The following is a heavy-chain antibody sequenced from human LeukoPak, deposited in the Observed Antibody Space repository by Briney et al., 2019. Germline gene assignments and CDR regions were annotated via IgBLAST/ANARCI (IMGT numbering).Heavy chain of an antibody. V-gene: IGHV4-59*01. D-gene: IGHD2-21*01. CDR1: GGSISSYY. CDR3: ASGHCGGDCYSDAFDI. J-gene: IGHJ3*02. Sequence: SETLSLTCTVSGGSISSYYWSWIRQPPGKGLEWIGYIYYSGSTNYNPSLKSRVTISVDTSKNQFSLKLSSVTAADTAVYYCASGHCGGDCYSDAFDIWGQGTMVTVSS. CDR2: IYYSGST.